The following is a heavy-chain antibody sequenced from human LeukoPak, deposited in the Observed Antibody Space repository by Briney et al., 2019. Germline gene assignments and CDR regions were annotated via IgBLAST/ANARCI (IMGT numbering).Heavy chain of an antibody. CDR2: ISWNSGSI. CDR1: GFTFDDYA. D-gene: IGHD3-10*01. Sequence: GRSLRLSCAASGFTFDDYAMHWVRQAPGKGLEWVSGISWNSGSIGYADSVKGRFTISRDNAKNSLYLQMNSLRAGDTALYYCAKDTNYGSGFNWFDPWGQGTLVTVSS. V-gene: IGHV3-9*01. J-gene: IGHJ5*02. CDR3: AKDTNYGSGFNWFDP.